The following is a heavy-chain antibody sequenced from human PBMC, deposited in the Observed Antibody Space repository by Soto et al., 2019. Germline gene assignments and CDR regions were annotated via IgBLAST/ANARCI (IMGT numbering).Heavy chain of an antibody. CDR3: AAEDLGF. D-gene: IGHD6-25*01. CDR1: GFTFSSYA. J-gene: IGHJ4*02. V-gene: IGHV3-30-3*01. CDR2: ISYDGSNK. Sequence: PGGSLRLSCAASGFTFSSYAMHWVRQAPGKGLEWVAVISYDGSNKYYADSVKGRFTISRDNSKNTLYLQMNSLRAEDTAVYYFAAEDLGFRGQGTLVTVSS.